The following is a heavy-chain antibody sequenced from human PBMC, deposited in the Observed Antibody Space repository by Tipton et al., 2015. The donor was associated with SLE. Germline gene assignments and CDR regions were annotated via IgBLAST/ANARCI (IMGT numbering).Heavy chain of an antibody. CDR2: MYFSGNT. CDR3: ARDPKY. Sequence: LRLSCTVSGGSISESTYSWDWIRQAPGKGLEWIGSMYFSGNTYYNPFLRSRVTILADTSKNQLSLKLTSVTAADTAVYYCARDPKYWGQGTLVIVSS. V-gene: IGHV4-39*07. J-gene: IGHJ4*02. CDR1: GGSISESTYS.